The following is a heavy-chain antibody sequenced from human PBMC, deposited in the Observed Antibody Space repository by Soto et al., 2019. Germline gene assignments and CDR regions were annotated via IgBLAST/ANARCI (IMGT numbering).Heavy chain of an antibody. CDR3: ARNGPGYSGYSGIFDY. CDR2: IYYSGST. CDR1: GGSISSSSYY. D-gene: IGHD5-12*01. Sequence: QLQLQESGPGLVKPSETLSLTCTVSGGSISSSSYYWGWIRQPPGKGLEWIGSIYYSGSTYYNPSLKSRVTISVDTSKNQFSLKLSSVTAADTAVYYCARNGPGYSGYSGIFDYWGQGTLVTVSS. V-gene: IGHV4-39*01. J-gene: IGHJ4*02.